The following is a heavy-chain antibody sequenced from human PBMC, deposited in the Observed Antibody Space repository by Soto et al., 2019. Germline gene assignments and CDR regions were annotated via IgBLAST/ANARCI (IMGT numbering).Heavy chain of an antibody. CDR2: IYWDDDK. J-gene: IGHJ6*02. D-gene: IGHD2-21*02. V-gene: IGHV2-5*02. CDR1: GLSLSTTGVG. Sequence: HITLKESGPTLVKPTQTLTLTCTFSGLSLSTTGVGVGWIRQPPGKALEWLALIYWDDDKRYSPSLKSRLTITKDTSKNQVFLTMTNMDPVDTATYYCVQSRCGGDCLQSYSSHSYYGLDVWGQGTTVTVSS. CDR3: VQSRCGGDCLQSYSSHSYYGLDV.